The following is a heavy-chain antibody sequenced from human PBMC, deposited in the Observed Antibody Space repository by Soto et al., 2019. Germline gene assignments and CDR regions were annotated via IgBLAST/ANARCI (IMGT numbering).Heavy chain of an antibody. CDR1: GGTFSSYA. V-gene: IGHV1-69*06. D-gene: IGHD4-4*01. J-gene: IGHJ4*02. CDR3: ARPNSNYDWDFDY. Sequence: SVKVSCKASGGTFSSYAISWVRQAPGQGLEWMGGIIPIFGTATYAQKFQGRVTITADKSTSTAYMALSSLRSEDTAVYYCARPNSNYDWDFDYWGQGTLVTVSS. CDR2: IIPIFGTA.